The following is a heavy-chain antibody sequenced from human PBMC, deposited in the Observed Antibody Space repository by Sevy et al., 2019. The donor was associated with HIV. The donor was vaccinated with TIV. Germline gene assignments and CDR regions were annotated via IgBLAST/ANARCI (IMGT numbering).Heavy chain of an antibody. V-gene: IGHV3-30-3*01. Sequence: GGSLRLSCAASGFTFFAYTMHWVRQAPGKGLEWVALISSDINNKYYSDSVKGRFTISRDNSKNTLYLQMNSLRPEDTAVYYCARDLASSGNGMDVWGQGTTVTVSS. CDR1: GFTFFAYT. CDR3: ARDLASSGNGMDV. CDR2: ISSDINNK. J-gene: IGHJ6*02. D-gene: IGHD3-3*02.